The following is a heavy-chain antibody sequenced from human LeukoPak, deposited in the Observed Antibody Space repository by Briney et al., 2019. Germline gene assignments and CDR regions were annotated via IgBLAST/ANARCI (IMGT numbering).Heavy chain of an antibody. V-gene: IGHV4-59*01. CDR1: GGSISSYY. J-gene: IGHJ3*02. CDR2: IYYSGST. Sequence: SETLSLTCTVSGGSISSYYWSWIRQPPGKGLEWIGYIYYSGSTKYNPSLKSRVTISVDTSKNQFSLKLSSVTAADTAVYYCARDRQATTAYDAFDIWGRGTMVTVSS. CDR3: ARDRQATTAYDAFDI. D-gene: IGHD4-17*01.